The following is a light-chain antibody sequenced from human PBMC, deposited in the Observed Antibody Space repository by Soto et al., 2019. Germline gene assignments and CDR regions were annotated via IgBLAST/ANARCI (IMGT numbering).Light chain of an antibody. CDR3: MQATEYPPYT. Sequence: DIVLTQTPLSSPVTLGQPASISCRSSQSLLHSDGETYLSWLQQRPGQPPRLLIYKISNLFSGGPDRFSGSGAGTDFTLKISRVEAEDVGIYYCMQATEYPPYTFGQGTKLEIK. CDR2: KIS. J-gene: IGKJ2*01. V-gene: IGKV2-24*01. CDR1: QSLLHSDGETY.